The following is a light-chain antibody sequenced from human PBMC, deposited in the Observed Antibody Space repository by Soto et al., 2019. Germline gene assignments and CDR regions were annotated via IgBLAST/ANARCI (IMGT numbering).Light chain of an antibody. CDR2: ANN. CDR1: NSNIGARFD. Sequence: VLTQPPSVSGAPGQRVTISCAGSNSNIGARFDVHWYQQLPGTAPKLLIYANNNRPSGVPDRFSGTRSDTSASLAITGLQADDEADYYCQSFDSSLSGYVFGSGTKLTVL. V-gene: IGLV1-40*01. J-gene: IGLJ1*01. CDR3: QSFDSSLSGYV.